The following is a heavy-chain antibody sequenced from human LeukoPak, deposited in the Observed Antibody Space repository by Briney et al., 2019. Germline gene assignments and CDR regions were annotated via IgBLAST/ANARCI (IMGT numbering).Heavy chain of an antibody. D-gene: IGHD3-10*01. Sequence: SETLSLTCAVYGGSFSGYYCSWIRQTPGKGLEWIGEINHGGSTSYNPSLKSRVTMSVDTSKNQFSLKLSSVTAADTAVYYCARRLGRKFGERFYYYHYMDVWGKGTTVTISS. J-gene: IGHJ6*03. CDR3: ARRLGRKFGERFYYYHYMDV. V-gene: IGHV4-34*01. CDR2: INHGGST. CDR1: GGSFSGYY.